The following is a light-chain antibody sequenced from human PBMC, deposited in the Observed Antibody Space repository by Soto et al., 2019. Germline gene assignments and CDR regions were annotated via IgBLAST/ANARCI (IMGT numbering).Light chain of an antibody. CDR2: DAS. CDR3: QQRSNL. V-gene: IGKV3-11*01. CDR1: QSVSSY. Sequence: EIVLTQSPATLSLSPGERATLSCRASQSVSSYLAWYQQKPGQAPRLLIYDASNRATGIPARFSGSGSGKDFTLTISSLEPEDFAVYYCQQRSNLFGGGTKVEIK. J-gene: IGKJ4*01.